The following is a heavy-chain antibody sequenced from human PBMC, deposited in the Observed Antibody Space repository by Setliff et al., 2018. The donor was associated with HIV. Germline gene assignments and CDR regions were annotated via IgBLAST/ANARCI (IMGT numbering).Heavy chain of an antibody. CDR1: GDSISDNDFY. V-gene: IGHV4-39*01. CDR3: ARYRSKLDWFDP. Sequence: SETLSLTCSLSGDSISDNDFYWGWIRQPPGKGLEWIGIVHYSGAAYYNPSPKSRVTISVDTSQNQFSLKLRSATAADTAVYYCARYRSKLDWFDPWGQGTLVTVSS. D-gene: IGHD1-26*01. J-gene: IGHJ5*02. CDR2: VHYSGAA.